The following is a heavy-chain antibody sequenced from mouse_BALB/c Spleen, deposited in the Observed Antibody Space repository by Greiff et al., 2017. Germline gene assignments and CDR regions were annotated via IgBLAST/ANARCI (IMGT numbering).Heavy chain of an antibody. CDR3: TKEFPITTVDY. CDR1: GFTFSSYT. CDR2: ISSGGSYT. J-gene: IGHJ2*01. D-gene: IGHD1-1*01. Sequence: EVHLVESGGGLVKPGGSLKLSCAASGFTFSSYTMSWVRQTPEKRLEWVATISSGGSYTYYPDSVKGRFTISRDNAKNTLYLQMSSLKSEDTAMYYCTKEFPITTVDYWGQGTTLTVSS. V-gene: IGHV5-6-4*01.